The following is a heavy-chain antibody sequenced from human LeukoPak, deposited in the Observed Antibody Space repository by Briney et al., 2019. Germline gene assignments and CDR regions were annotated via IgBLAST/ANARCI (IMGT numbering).Heavy chain of an antibody. J-gene: IGHJ3*02. D-gene: IGHD3-22*01. CDR2: INWNGGST. V-gene: IGHV3-20*04. Sequence: GGSLRLSCAASGFTVSSNYMSWVRQAPGKGLEWVSGINWNGGSTGYADSVKGRFTISRDNAKNSLYLQMNSLRAEDTALYYCASANTYYYDSSGYPFDIWGQGTMVTVSS. CDR3: ASANTYYYDSSGYPFDI. CDR1: GFTVSSNY.